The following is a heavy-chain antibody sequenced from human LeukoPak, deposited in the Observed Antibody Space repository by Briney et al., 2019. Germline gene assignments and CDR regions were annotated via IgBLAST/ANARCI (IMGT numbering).Heavy chain of an antibody. CDR1: GGSFSGYS. V-gene: IGHV4-34*01. D-gene: IGHD6-13*01. Sequence: SETLSLTCAVYGGSFSGYSWSWIRQPPGKGLEWIGEINHSGSTNYNPSLKGRVTISVDTSKNQFSLKLSSVTAADTAVYYCARYSSSWHTPFDYWGQGTLVTVSS. CDR2: INHSGST. J-gene: IGHJ4*02. CDR3: ARYSSSWHTPFDY.